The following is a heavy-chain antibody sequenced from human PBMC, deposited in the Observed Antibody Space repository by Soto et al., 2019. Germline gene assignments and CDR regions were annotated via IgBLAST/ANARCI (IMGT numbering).Heavy chain of an antibody. V-gene: IGHV4-30-2*01. J-gene: IGHJ4*02. CDR2: IYHSGST. CDR1: GGSISSGGYS. Sequence: SETLSLTCAVSGGSISSGGYSWSWIRQPPGKGLEWIGYIYHSGSTYYNPSLKSRVTISVDRSKNQFSLKLSSVTAADTAVYYCARRSYGDYDNYFDYWGQGTLVTVSS. CDR3: ARRSYGDYDNYFDY. D-gene: IGHD4-17*01.